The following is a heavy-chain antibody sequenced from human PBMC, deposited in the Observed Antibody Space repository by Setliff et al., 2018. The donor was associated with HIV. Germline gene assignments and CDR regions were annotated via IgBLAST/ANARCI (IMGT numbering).Heavy chain of an antibody. V-gene: IGHV4-39*01. D-gene: IGHD6-19*01. CDR1: GGSISSGAYY. CDR3: ARHPSYSSDHPPLYFDY. CDR2: IYYSGRT. Sequence: SETLSLTCTFSGGSISSGAYYWGWIRQPPGKGLEWIGSIYYSGRTYYNLSLKSRLTISVDTFKNHFSLTLNSVTAADTAVYYCARHPSYSSDHPPLYFDYWGQGTLVTVSS. J-gene: IGHJ4*02.